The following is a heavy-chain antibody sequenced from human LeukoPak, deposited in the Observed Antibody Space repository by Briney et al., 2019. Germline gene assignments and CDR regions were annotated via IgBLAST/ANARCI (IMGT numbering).Heavy chain of an antibody. V-gene: IGHV3-33*06. CDR3: AKDYCSSTSCSTGPLGYYFDY. J-gene: IGHJ4*02. CDR1: GFTFSSYG. CDR2: IWYDGSNK. D-gene: IGHD2-2*01. Sequence: PGGSLRLSCAASGFTFSSYGMHWVRQAPGKGLEWVAVIWYDGSNKFYADSVKGRFTISRDNSKNTLYLQVNSLRAEDTAVYYCAKDYCSSTSCSTGPLGYYFDYWGQGTLVTVSS.